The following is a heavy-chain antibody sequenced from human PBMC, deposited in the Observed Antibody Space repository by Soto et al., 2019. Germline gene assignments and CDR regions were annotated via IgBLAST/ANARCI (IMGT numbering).Heavy chain of an antibody. D-gene: IGHD2-21*01. J-gene: IGHJ3*02. CDR1: GFTFSDYY. CDR3: VRDSSPYYGGRKEFGAFDI. V-gene: IGHV3-11*06. Sequence: PGGSLRLSCVTSGFTFSDYYMGWVRQAPGKGLELVSYISGSGSYTLYADSVKGRFTVSRDNANNSLSLLMSSLRGEDTAICYCVRDSSPYYGGRKEFGAFDIWGLGTVVTVSS. CDR2: ISGSGSYT.